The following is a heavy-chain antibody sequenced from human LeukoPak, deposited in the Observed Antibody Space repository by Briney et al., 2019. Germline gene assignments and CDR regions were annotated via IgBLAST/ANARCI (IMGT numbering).Heavy chain of an antibody. D-gene: IGHD6-19*01. J-gene: IGHJ4*02. CDR3: ARDRRGWLVPGGFDY. CDR2: IYYSGST. CDR1: GGSISSYY. Sequence: SETLSLTCTVSGGSISSYYWSWIRQPPGKGLEWIGYIYYSGSTYYNPPLKSRVTISVDTSKNQFSLKLSSVTAADTAVYYCARDRRGWLVPGGFDYWGQGTLVTVSS. V-gene: IGHV4-59*01.